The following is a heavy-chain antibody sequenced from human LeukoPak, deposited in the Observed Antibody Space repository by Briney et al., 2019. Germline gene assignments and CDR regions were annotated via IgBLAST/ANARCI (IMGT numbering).Heavy chain of an antibody. V-gene: IGHV3-48*02. J-gene: IGHJ4*02. CDR3: ARAKVVTTSDY. D-gene: IGHD3-22*01. CDR2: ISSSSSTI. Sequence: PGGSLRLSCAASGFTFSSYSMTWVRQAPGKGLEWVSYISSSSSTIYYADSVKGRFTISRDNAKNSLYLQTNSLRDEDTAVYYCARAKVVTTSDYWGQGTLVTVSS. CDR1: GFTFSSYS.